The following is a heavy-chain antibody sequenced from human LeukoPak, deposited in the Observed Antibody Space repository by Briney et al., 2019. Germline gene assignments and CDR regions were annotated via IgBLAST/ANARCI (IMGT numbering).Heavy chain of an antibody. D-gene: IGHD3-10*01. V-gene: IGHV1-18*01. CDR3: ARDVLSRSRPYYFDY. J-gene: IGHJ4*02. CDR1: GYTFTSYG. Sequence: GASVKVSCKASGYTFTSYGISWVRQASGQGLEWMGWIRVYNGDTNYAQKLQGRVTMTTDTSTSTVYMELSSLRSEDTAVYYCARDVLSRSRPYYFDYWGQGTLVTVSS. CDR2: IRVYNGDT.